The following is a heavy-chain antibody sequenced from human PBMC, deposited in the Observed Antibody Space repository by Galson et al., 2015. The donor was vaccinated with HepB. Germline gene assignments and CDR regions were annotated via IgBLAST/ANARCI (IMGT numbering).Heavy chain of an antibody. CDR3: ARDRGPAAQNRADTGDY. CDR2: ISSSSSTI. J-gene: IGHJ4*02. Sequence: SLRLSCAASGFTFSSYSMNWVRQAPGKGLEWVSYISSSSSTIYYADSVKGRFTISRDNAKNSLYLQMNSLRAEDTAVYYCARDRGPAAQNRADTGDYWGQGTLVTVSS. D-gene: IGHD6-13*01. CDR1: GFTFSSYS. V-gene: IGHV3-48*01.